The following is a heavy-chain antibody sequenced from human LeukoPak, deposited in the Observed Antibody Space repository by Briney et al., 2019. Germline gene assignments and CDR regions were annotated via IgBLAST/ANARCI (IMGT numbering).Heavy chain of an antibody. Sequence: GGSLRLSCAASGFPFSGYGMHWVRQAPGKGLEWVAVAYGDGSSQYYADSVKGRFSIAKDISKNTLSLQMNSLRAEDTAVYSCATGGNFYYSHWGQGTLVTVSS. J-gene: IGHJ1*01. CDR1: GFPFSGYG. D-gene: IGHD4-11*01. V-gene: IGHV3-33*01. CDR3: ATGGNFYYSH. CDR2: AYGDGSSQ.